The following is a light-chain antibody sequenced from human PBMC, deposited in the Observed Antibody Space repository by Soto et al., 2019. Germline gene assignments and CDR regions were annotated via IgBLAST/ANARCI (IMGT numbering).Light chain of an antibody. CDR1: QSVSYY. Sequence: EIVVTLSPATLSLSPGERATLSCRASQSVSYYLAWYQRKPGQAPRLLVYDASNRATGIPARFSGSGSGTDFTLTISSLEPEDFVFYYCHQHSNWPRTTFGQGTRLEIK. CDR3: HQHSNWPRTT. CDR2: DAS. J-gene: IGKJ5*01. V-gene: IGKV3-11*01.